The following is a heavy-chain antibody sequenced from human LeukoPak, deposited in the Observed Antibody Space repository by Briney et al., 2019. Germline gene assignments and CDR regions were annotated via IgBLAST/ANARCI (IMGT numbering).Heavy chain of an antibody. CDR1: GFTFSSYS. Sequence: TGGSLRLSCAASGFTFSSYSMNWVRQAPGKGLEWVSSISSSSSYIYYADSVKGRFTISRDNAKNSLYLQMNSLRAEDTAVYYCARDRKPAAMTDYWGQGTLVTVSS. D-gene: IGHD2-2*01. J-gene: IGHJ4*02. CDR3: ARDRKPAAMTDY. CDR2: ISSSSSYI. V-gene: IGHV3-21*01.